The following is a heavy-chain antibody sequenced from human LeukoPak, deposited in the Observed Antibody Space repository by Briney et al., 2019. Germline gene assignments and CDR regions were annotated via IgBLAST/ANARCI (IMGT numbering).Heavy chain of an antibody. Sequence: GGSLGLSCAASGFTFSSYGMHWVRQAPGKGLEWVAVIWYDGSNKYYADSVKGRFTISRDNSKNTLYLQMNSLRAEDTAVYYCVKDPSYSSGWYSDYWGQGTLVTVSS. V-gene: IGHV3-33*06. CDR2: IWYDGSNK. CDR1: GFTFSSYG. CDR3: VKDPSYSSGWYSDY. D-gene: IGHD6-19*01. J-gene: IGHJ4*02.